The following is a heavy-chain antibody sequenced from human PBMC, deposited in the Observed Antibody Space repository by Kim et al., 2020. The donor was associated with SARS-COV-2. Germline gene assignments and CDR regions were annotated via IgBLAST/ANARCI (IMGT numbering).Heavy chain of an antibody. D-gene: IGHD3-10*01. Sequence: VKGRFTISRDNSKNTLYLQMNSMRAEDTAVYYCARDSLITMVRRYGMDVWGQGTTVTVSS. V-gene: IGHV3-30*07. CDR3: ARDSLITMVRRYGMDV. J-gene: IGHJ6*02.